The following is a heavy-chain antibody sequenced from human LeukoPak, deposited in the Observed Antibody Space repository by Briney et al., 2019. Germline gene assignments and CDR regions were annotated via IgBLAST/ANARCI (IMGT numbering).Heavy chain of an antibody. Sequence: GGSLRLSCAASGFTFSSYAMHWVRQAPGKGLEWVAVISYDGSNKYYADSVKGRFTISRDNSKNTLYLQMNSLRAEDTAVYYCATPYSDYWSGYSGHWGQGTLVTVSS. J-gene: IGHJ4*02. D-gene: IGHD3-3*01. CDR3: ATPYSDYWSGYSGH. CDR1: GFTFSSYA. V-gene: IGHV3-30-3*01. CDR2: ISYDGSNK.